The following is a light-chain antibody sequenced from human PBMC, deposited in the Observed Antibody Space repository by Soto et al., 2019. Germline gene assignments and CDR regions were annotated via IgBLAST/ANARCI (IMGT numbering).Light chain of an antibody. J-gene: IGKJ1*01. CDR1: QSVSTN. CDR3: QQYHNWRT. Sequence: IVMTQSPATLSVSPGERVTLSCRASQSVSTNLAWYQHKPGQAPRLLISGASTSATGIPARFSGSGSGTEFTFTISSLQTEDFAVYYCQQYHNWRTFGQGTKVEIK. V-gene: IGKV3-15*01. CDR2: GAS.